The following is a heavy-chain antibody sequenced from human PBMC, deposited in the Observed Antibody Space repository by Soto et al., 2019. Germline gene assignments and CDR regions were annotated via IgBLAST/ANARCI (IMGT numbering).Heavy chain of an antibody. CDR3: ARRRGFDYDSSGYYIFDY. V-gene: IGHV4-39*01. D-gene: IGHD3-22*01. J-gene: IGHJ4*02. Sequence: LSLTCTVSGGSISSSSYYWGWIRQPPGKGLEWIGSIYYSGSTYYNPSLKSRVTISVDTSKNQFSLKLSSVTAADTAVYYCARRRGFDYDSSGYYIFDYWGQGTLVTVSS. CDR2: IYYSGST. CDR1: GGSISSSSYY.